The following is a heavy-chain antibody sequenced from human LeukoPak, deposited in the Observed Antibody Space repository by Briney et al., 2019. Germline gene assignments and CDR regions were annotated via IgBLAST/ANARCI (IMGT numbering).Heavy chain of an antibody. CDR3: AREGLYSSGWSSIRYYYYYMDV. Sequence: PGGSLRLSCAASGFTFSSYWMSWVRQAPGEGLEWVANIKQDGSEKYYVDSVKGRFTISRDNAKNSLYLQMNSLRAEDTAVYYCAREGLYSSGWSSIRYYYYYMDVWGKGTTVTVSS. CDR1: GFTFSSYW. J-gene: IGHJ6*03. V-gene: IGHV3-7*01. D-gene: IGHD6-19*01. CDR2: IKQDGSEK.